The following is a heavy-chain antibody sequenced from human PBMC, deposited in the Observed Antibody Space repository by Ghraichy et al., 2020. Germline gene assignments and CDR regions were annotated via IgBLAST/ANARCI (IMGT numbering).Heavy chain of an antibody. D-gene: IGHD4-17*01. V-gene: IGHV3-15*01. CDR3: TTESYYYGDYGVLRG. J-gene: IGHJ4*02. CDR1: GFTFSNAR. CDR2: IKSKTDGGTT. Sequence: GGSLRLSCAASGFTFSNARMSWVRQAPGKGLEWVGRIKSKTDGGTTDYAAPVKGRFTISRADSKNTLFLQMNSLKTEDTAVYYCTTESYYYGDYGVLRGWGQATLVTVSS.